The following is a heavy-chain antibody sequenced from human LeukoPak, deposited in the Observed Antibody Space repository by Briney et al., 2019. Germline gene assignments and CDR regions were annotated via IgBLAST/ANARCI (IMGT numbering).Heavy chain of an antibody. CDR1: DCTINSYY. CDR2: AYYNGNT. D-gene: IGHD1-26*01. V-gene: IGHV4-59*01. J-gene: IGHJ6*02. CDR3: ARGRSNYYGMDV. Sequence: PSETLSLTCSGSDCTINSYYWNWLPPPPGKELEWIGNAYYNGNTNYSPSLKSRVTMSVDTSKNLFSLKVSSVTAADTAVYYCARGRSNYYGMDVWGQGTTVTVSS.